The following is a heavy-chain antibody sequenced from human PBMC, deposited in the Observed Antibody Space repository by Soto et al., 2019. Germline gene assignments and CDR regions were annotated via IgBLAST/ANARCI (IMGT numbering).Heavy chain of an antibody. CDR2: IYYTGST. J-gene: IGHJ4*02. Sequence: SETLSLTCTVSGGSISNYYWSWIRQTPGKGLEWIGYIYYTGSTNYNPSLKSRVSFSVDTSKNQFSLKLSSVTAADTAVYYCESYYCSSDTCYYFDYWGQGTLVTVYS. V-gene: IGHV4-59*01. CDR3: ESYYCSSDTCYYFDY. D-gene: IGHD2-2*01. CDR1: GGSISNYY.